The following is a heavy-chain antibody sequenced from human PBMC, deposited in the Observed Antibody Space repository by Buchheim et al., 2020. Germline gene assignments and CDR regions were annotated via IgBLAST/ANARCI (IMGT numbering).Heavy chain of an antibody. Sequence: EVQLVQSGAEVKKPGESLKISCNGSGYTFTEYWIGWVRQMPGKGLEWMGMISPRDSDMRWSPSFQGQVTISADKSVSSAYLQWSSLKASDSAMYYCVRGSGYCTNTRCYLFDYWGQGTL. D-gene: IGHD2-2*01. J-gene: IGHJ4*02. CDR2: ISPRDSDM. V-gene: IGHV5-51*01. CDR3: VRGSGYCTNTRCYLFDY. CDR1: GYTFTEYW.